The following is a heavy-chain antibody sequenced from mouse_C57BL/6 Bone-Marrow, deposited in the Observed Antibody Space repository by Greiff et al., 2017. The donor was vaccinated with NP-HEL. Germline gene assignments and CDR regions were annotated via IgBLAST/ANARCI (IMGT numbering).Heavy chain of an antibody. CDR2: IDPNSGGP. CDR3: AYYGSSYDWYFDV. V-gene: IGHV1-72*01. Sequence: VQLQQPGAELVKPGASVKLSCKASGYTFTSYWMHWVKQRPGRGLEWIGRIDPNSGGPKYNEKFKSKATLTVDKPSITAYMQLSILTSEDSAVYYCAYYGSSYDWYFDVWGTGTTVTVSS. J-gene: IGHJ1*03. D-gene: IGHD1-1*01. CDR1: GYTFTSYW.